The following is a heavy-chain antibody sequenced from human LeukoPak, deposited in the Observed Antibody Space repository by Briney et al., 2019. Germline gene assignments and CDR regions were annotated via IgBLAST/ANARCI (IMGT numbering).Heavy chain of an antibody. J-gene: IGHJ4*02. CDR1: GFTFSDYY. V-gene: IGHV3-11*05. CDR2: ISSTSSYI. CDR3: ARDSSGWSVDY. D-gene: IGHD6-19*01. Sequence: GGSLRLSCAASGFTFSDYYMGWIRQAPGKGLEWFSFISSTSSYIKDADSVKGRFTISRDNAKKSLYLQMNSLRAEDTAVYYCARDSSGWSVDYWGQGTLVTVSS.